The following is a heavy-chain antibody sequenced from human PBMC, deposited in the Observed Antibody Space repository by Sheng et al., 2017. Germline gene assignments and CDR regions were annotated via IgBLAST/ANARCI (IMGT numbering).Heavy chain of an antibody. CDR1: GFTFSSYA. CDR2: ISGSGGST. J-gene: IGHJ4*02. Sequence: EVQLVESGGGLVQPGGSLRLSCAASGFTFSSYAMSWVRQAPGKGLEWVSAISGSGGSTYYADSVKGRFTISRDNSKNTLYLQMNSLRAEDTAVYYCAKRSYYYDSSGYYYYFDYWGQGTLVTVSS. D-gene: IGHD3-22*01. V-gene: IGHV3-23*04. CDR3: AKRSYYYDSSGYYYYFDY.